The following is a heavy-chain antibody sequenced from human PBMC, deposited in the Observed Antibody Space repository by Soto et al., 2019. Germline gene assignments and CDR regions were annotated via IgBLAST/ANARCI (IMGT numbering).Heavy chain of an antibody. CDR3: ARETAYSSGWYY. Sequence: ASVKVSCKASGGTFSSYAISWVRQAPGQGLEWMGGIIPIFGTANYAQKFQGRVTITADESTSTAYMELSSLRSEDTAVYYCARETAYSSGWYYWGQGTLVTVSS. CDR2: IIPIFGTA. J-gene: IGHJ4*02. V-gene: IGHV1-69*13. CDR1: GGTFSSYA. D-gene: IGHD6-19*01.